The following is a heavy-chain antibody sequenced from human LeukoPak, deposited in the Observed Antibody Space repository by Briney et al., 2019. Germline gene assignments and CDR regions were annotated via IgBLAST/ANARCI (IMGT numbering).Heavy chain of an antibody. Sequence: HTGGSLRLSCAASGFTFNSYAMSWVRQAPGKGLEWVSAISGSGGGTYYADSVKGRLTISRDNSKNTLYLQMSSLRAEDTAIYYCAKFLGGLDPWGQGTLVTVSS. D-gene: IGHD2-15*01. CDR3: AKFLGGLDP. V-gene: IGHV3-23*01. CDR2: ISGSGGGT. CDR1: GFTFNSYA. J-gene: IGHJ5*02.